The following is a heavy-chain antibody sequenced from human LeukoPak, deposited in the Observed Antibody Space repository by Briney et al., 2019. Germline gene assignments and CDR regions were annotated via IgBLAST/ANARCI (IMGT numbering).Heavy chain of an antibody. Sequence: GESLNISCKGSGYIFTNYLIGWVRQMPGKGLGLVGIIYPGDSDTRYSPSFQGQVTISADKSISTAYLQWSSLKASETAMYYCARHLHYYDSSGSFDYWGQGALVTVSS. J-gene: IGHJ4*02. CDR3: ARHLHYYDSSGSFDY. CDR2: IYPGDSDT. CDR1: GYIFTNYL. V-gene: IGHV5-51*01. D-gene: IGHD3-22*01.